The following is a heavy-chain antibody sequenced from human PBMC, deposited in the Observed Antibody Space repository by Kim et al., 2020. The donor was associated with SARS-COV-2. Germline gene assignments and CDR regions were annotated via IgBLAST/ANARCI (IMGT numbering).Heavy chain of an antibody. CDR3: ARDPEYAALDI. D-gene: IGHD2-2*01. CDR2: N. Sequence: NYHVDSVKGRFTISRDNAKNSLFLQMNSLRVEDTAVYYCARDPEYAALDIWGQGTVVTVSS. V-gene: IGHV3-7*03. J-gene: IGHJ3*02.